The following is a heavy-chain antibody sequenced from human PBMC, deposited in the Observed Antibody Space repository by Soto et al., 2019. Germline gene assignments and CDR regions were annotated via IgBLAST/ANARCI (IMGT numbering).Heavy chain of an antibody. CDR2: IKQDGSAK. Sequence: EVQLVESGGGLVQPGGSLRLSCAASGFSFNTYWMSWVRQAPGKGPEWVANIKQDGSAKYYVDSVDGRFTISRDNAKHSVFLQMNSLRVEDTAVYYCARWWGLTKCFDHWGQGTLVTVSS. CDR3: ARWWGLTKCFDH. V-gene: IGHV3-7*05. D-gene: IGHD1-26*01. J-gene: IGHJ4*02. CDR1: GFSFNTYW.